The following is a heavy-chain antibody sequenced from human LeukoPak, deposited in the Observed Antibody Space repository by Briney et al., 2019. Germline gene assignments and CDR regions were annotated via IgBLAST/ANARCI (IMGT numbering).Heavy chain of an antibody. CDR3: ARSGGRGYSYGY. CDR2: IYHSGST. J-gene: IGHJ4*02. V-gene: IGHV4-30-2*01. D-gene: IGHD5-18*01. Sequence: SETLSLTCAVSGGSISSGGYSWSWIRQPPGKGLEWIGYIYHSGSTYYNPSLKSRVTISVDRSKNQFSLKLSSVTAADTAVYYCARSGGRGYSYGYWGQGTLVTVSS. CDR1: GGSISSGGYS.